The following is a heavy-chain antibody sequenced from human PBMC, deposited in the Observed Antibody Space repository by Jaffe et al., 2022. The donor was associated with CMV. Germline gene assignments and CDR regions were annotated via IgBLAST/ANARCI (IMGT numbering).Heavy chain of an antibody. V-gene: IGHV3-33*08. J-gene: IGHJ6*03. CDR2: IWYDGSNK. D-gene: IGHD1-26*01. CDR1: GFTFSSYG. Sequence: QVQLVESGGGVVQPGRSLRLSCAASGFTFSSYGMHWVRQAPGKGLEWVAAIWYDGSNKDYADSVKGRFTISRDNSKNTLYLQMNSLRAEDTALYYCARDGSLWDHSLYYYLDVWGKGTTVTVSS. CDR3: ARDGSLWDHSLYYYLDV.